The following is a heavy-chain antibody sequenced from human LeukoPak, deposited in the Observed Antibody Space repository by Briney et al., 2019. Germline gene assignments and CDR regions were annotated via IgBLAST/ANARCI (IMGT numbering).Heavy chain of an antibody. CDR1: GFTFSSYA. D-gene: IGHD3-22*01. CDR2: ISYDGSNK. V-gene: IGHV3-30-3*01. Sequence: PGGSLILSCAASGFTFSSYAMHWVRQAPGKGLEWVAVISYDGSNKYYADSVKGRFTISRDNSKNTLYLQMNSLRAEDTAVYYCASHDYYDSSGYPLDWGQGTLVTVSS. CDR3: ASHDYYDSSGYPLD. J-gene: IGHJ4*02.